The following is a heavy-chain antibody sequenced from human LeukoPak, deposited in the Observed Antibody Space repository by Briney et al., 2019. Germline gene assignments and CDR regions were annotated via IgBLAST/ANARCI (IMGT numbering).Heavy chain of an antibody. Sequence: QPGGSLRLSCAASGFTFSNYWMHWVRQAPGKGPVWVSRINSEGSSTSYADSVKGRFIISRDNAKNTLSLQMNSLRVEDTAVYFCARAYCGTDCYSRAMDYWGQGTLVTVSS. CDR1: GFTFSNYW. V-gene: IGHV3-74*01. J-gene: IGHJ4*02. D-gene: IGHD2-21*02. CDR3: ARAYCGTDCYSRAMDY. CDR2: INSEGSST.